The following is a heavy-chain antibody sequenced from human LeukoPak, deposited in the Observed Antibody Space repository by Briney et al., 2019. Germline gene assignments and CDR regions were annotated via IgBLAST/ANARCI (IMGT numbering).Heavy chain of an antibody. CDR3: ARARQLALYWYFDL. D-gene: IGHD6-13*01. J-gene: IGHJ2*01. Sequence: GGSLRLSCAASGFTFSSYSMNWVRQAPGKGLEWVSSISSSSNYIYYADSVKGRFTISRDNAKNSLYLQMNSLRAEDTAVYYCARARQLALYWYFDLWGRGTLVTVSS. V-gene: IGHV3-21*01. CDR2: ISSSSNYI. CDR1: GFTFSSYS.